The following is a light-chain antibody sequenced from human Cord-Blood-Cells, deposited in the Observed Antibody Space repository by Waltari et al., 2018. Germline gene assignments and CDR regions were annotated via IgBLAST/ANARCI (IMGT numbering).Light chain of an antibody. CDR3: QSYDSSLSGAWV. J-gene: IGLJ3*02. V-gene: IGLV1-40*01. CDR1: SSNIGAGYD. CDR2: SNG. Sequence: QSVLTQPPSVSGAPGQRVTIPCTGSSSNIGAGYDVHWYQQLPGTAPKLLCYSNGNLPSGVPDRFSGPKSSTSASLAITGLQAEDEADYYCQSYDSSLSGAWVFGGGTKLTVL.